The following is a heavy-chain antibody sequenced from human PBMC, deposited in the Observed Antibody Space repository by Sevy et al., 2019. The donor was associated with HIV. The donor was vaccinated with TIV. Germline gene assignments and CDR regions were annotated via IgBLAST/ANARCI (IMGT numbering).Heavy chain of an antibody. Sequence: GGSLRLSSAASGFSFSNYGMRWVRQAPGKGLEWVALIWYDGSSKYYADSVKGRLTISRDNSKNTLSLQMNSLRAEDTAVYYCARGADYFDSSGANFEYWGQGTLVTVSS. CDR2: IWYDGSSK. CDR3: ARGADYFDSSGANFEY. J-gene: IGHJ4*02. D-gene: IGHD3-22*01. CDR1: GFSFSNYG. V-gene: IGHV3-33*01.